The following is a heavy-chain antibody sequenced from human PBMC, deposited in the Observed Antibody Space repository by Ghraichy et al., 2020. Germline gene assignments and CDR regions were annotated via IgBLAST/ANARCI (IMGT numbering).Heavy chain of an antibody. CDR1: GFTFSSYS. J-gene: IGHJ5*02. CDR3: ARDYGDYGGWFDP. D-gene: IGHD4-17*01. CDR2: ISSSSSYI. V-gene: IGHV3-21*01. Sequence: GALRLSCAASGFTFSSYSMNWVRQAPGKGLEWVSSISSSSSYIYYADSVKGRFTISRDNAKNSLYLQMNSLRAEDTAVYYCARDYGDYGGWFDPWGQGTLVTVSS.